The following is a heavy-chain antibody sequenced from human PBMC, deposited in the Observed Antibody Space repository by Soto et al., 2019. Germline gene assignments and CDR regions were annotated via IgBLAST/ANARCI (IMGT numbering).Heavy chain of an antibody. CDR2: IYYNGDT. CDR3: ARGDSQVSSVFDY. D-gene: IGHD3-16*01. CDR1: GGPFPSGGYY. J-gene: IGHJ4*02. V-gene: IGHV4-31*03. Sequence: TLSLTCSVSGGPFPSGGYYWSWIRQEPGKGLEWIGYIYYNGDTSYNPSLRSRVTISADTSKTQFSLRLRSVTSADTAVYYCARGDSQVSSVFDYWGQGMLVTVSS.